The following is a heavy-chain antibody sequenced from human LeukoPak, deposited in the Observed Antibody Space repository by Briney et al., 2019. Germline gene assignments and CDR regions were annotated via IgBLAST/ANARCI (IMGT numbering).Heavy chain of an antibody. V-gene: IGHV3-7*03. CDR3: ARDKIVGATNFDY. D-gene: IGHD1-26*01. Sequence: GGSLRLSCAASGFTFSSYGMHWVRQAPGKGLEWVANIKQDGSEKYYVDSVKGRFTISRDNAKDSLYLQMNSLRAEDTAVYYCARDKIVGATNFDYWGLGTLVTVSS. CDR1: GFTFSSYG. CDR2: IKQDGSEK. J-gene: IGHJ4*02.